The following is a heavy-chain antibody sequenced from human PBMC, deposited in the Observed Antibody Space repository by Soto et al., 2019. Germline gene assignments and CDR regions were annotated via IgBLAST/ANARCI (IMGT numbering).Heavy chain of an antibody. CDR1: GYTFTRYD. V-gene: IGHV1-8*01. CDR3: ARGINYYASGDDAFDI. Sequence: GASMKGSRKTSGYTFTRYDIKWVRPATGQGLEWMGWMNPNSGNTGYAQKFQGRVTMTRNTSISTAYMELSSLRSEDTAVYYCARGINYYASGDDAFDIWGQGTMVTVSS. D-gene: IGHD3-10*01. CDR2: MNPNSGNT. J-gene: IGHJ3*02.